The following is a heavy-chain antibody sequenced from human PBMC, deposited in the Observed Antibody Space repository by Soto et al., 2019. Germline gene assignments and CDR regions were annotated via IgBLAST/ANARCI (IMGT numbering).Heavy chain of an antibody. CDR2: MNPNSGKT. D-gene: IGHD3-10*01. CDR1: GYTFTSFD. CDR3: ARVSRFGDLIWFDP. V-gene: IGHV1-8*01. J-gene: IGHJ5*02. Sequence: QVQLVQSGAEVRKPGASVKVSCKASGYTFTSFDINWVRQATGQGLEWMGWMNPNSGKTDYARKFQGRVSMTRNNSISTAYMEVRSLRSEDTAVYYCARVSRFGDLIWFDPWGQGTLVTVAS.